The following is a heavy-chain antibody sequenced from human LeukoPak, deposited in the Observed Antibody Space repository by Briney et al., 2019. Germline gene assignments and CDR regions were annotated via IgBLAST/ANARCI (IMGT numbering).Heavy chain of an antibody. CDR1: GYSFTSYW. CDR2: IYPGDSDT. D-gene: IGHD4-17*01. Sequence: GESLKISCKGSGYSFTSYWIGWVRQMPGKGLEWMGIIYPGDSDTRYSPSFQGQVTISADKSISTAYLQWSSLKASDTAMYYCARGDYGDFRIYYTLFDYWGQGTLVTVSS. J-gene: IGHJ4*02. V-gene: IGHV5-51*01. CDR3: ARGDYGDFRIYYTLFDY.